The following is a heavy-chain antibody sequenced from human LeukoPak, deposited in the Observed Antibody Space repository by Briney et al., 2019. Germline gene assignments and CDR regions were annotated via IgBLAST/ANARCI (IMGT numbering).Heavy chain of an antibody. CDR1: TFTFNTYS. Sequence: PGGSLRLSCAADSTFTFNTYSWVHQTPGKGLEWVAKMKEDGRAAYYVDSVRGRFTISRDNAERSLYLQMRSLKVEDTAVYYCARGGASHFDPWGQGTLVTVSS. V-gene: IGHV3-7*04. J-gene: IGHJ5*02. CDR2: MKEDGRAA. D-gene: IGHD2/OR15-2a*01. CDR3: ARGGASHFDP.